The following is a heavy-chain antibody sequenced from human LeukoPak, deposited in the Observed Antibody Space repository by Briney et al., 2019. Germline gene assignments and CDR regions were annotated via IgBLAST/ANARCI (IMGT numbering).Heavy chain of an antibody. J-gene: IGHJ5*02. V-gene: IGHV1-8*01. D-gene: IGHD2-2*02. Sequence: ASVKVSCKASGYTFTSYDINWVRQATGQGLEWMGWMNPNSGNTGYARKFQGRVTMTRNTSISTAYMELSSLRSEDTAVYYCAREARYCSSTSCYIANWFDPWGQGTLVTVSS. CDR2: MNPNSGNT. CDR3: AREARYCSSTSCYIANWFDP. CDR1: GYTFTSYD.